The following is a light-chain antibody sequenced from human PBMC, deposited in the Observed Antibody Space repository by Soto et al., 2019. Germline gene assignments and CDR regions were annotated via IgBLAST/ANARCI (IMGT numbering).Light chain of an antibody. V-gene: IGKV1-39*01. CDR1: QNIGTY. J-gene: IGKJ1*01. CDR2: AAS. Sequence: DIQMTQSPSSICASVGDRVTVTCRASQNIGTYLNWYQHKSGQAPKVLIYAASSLQLGVSSRFAGSGSGTEFTLTISSLDHEDFGTYDCQQNYSTTRTFGQGTKVDIK. CDR3: QQNYSTTRT.